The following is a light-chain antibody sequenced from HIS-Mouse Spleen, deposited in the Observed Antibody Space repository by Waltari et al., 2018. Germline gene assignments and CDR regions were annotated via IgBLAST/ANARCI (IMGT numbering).Light chain of an antibody. CDR3: VLYMGSGISWV. V-gene: IGLV8-61*01. CDR1: SGSVSTSYY. J-gene: IGLJ3*02. CDR2: NTN. Sequence: QTVVTQEPSFSVSPGGTVSLTCGSSSGSVSTSYYLSWYQLTPGQAPRTLIYNTNTRDYGVPVRFSGSILGNKAALTITGAQADDESDYYCVLYMGSGISWVFGGGTKLTVL.